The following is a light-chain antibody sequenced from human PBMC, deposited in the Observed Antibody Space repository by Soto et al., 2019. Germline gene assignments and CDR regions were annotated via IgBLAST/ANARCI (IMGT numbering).Light chain of an antibody. CDR2: GAS. CDR1: QSINGYY. CDR3: QQYGSWRE. J-gene: IGKJ1*01. V-gene: IGKV3-20*01. Sequence: IVMTQSPGTLSLSPGKRATFSGRASQSINGYYLAWYQQKPGQAPRLLIYGASSRATGIPDRFSGSGSGTDFTLTISRLEPEDCAVYFCQQYGSWRELGQGTKADIK.